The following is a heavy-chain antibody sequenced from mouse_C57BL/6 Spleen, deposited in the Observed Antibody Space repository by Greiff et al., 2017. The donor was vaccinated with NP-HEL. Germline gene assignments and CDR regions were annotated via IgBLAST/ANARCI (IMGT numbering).Heavy chain of an antibody. CDR1: GFTFSSYA. CDR3: AREDSNYEGWFAY. D-gene: IGHD2-5*01. J-gene: IGHJ3*01. CDR2: ISDGGSYT. Sequence: EVKVEESGGGLVKPGGSLKLSCAASGFTFSSYAMSWVRQTPEKRLEWVATISDGGSYTYYPDNVKGRFTISRDNAKNNLYLQMSHLKSEDTAMYYCAREDSNYEGWFAYWGQGTLVTVSA. V-gene: IGHV5-4*01.